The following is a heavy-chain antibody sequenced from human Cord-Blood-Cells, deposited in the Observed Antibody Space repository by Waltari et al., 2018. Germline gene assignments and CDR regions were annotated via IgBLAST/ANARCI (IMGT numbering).Heavy chain of an antibody. D-gene: IGHD3-3*01. Sequence: QVQLQESGPGLVKPSETLSLTCTVSGGSISSYYWSWIRQPPGKGLEWIGYIYYSGSTNNNPSLKSRVTISVDTSKNQFSLKLSSVTAADTAVYYCASTPALWQSYYDFWSGYYYFDYWGQGTLVTVSS. J-gene: IGHJ4*02. CDR3: ASTPALWQSYYDFWSGYYYFDY. CDR2: IYYSGST. V-gene: IGHV4-59*01. CDR1: GGSISSYY.